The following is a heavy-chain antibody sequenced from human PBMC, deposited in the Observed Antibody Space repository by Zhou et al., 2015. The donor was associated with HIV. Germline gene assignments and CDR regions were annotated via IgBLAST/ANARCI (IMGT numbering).Heavy chain of an antibody. CDR2: ISYDGSNK. D-gene: IGHD2-8*01. CDR1: GFTFSSYA. Sequence: QVQLVESGGGVVQPGRSLRLSCAASGFTFSSYAMHWVRQAPGKGLEWVAVISYDGSNKYYADSVKGRFTISRDNSKNTLYLQMNSLRDEDTALYYCARSFVVTVSDPAISHYYGMDVWGRGTTGHRLF. J-gene: IGHJ6*02. V-gene: IGHV3-30-3*01. CDR3: ARSFVVTVSDPAISHYYGMDV.